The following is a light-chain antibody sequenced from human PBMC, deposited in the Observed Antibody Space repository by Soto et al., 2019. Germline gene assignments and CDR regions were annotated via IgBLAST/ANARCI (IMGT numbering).Light chain of an antibody. Sequence: EIVMTQSASTLSVSPGERATLSCRASQSVGTYLAWYQQKPGQAPRLLIYDASNRATGIPARFSGSGSGTDFTLTISSLEPEDFAVYYCQQRSNWPQITFGQGTRLEIK. CDR2: DAS. CDR1: QSVGTY. J-gene: IGKJ5*01. CDR3: QQRSNWPQIT. V-gene: IGKV3-11*01.